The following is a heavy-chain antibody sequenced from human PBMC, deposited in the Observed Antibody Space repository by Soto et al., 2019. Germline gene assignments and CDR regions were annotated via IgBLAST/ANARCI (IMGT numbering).Heavy chain of an antibody. V-gene: IGHV3-23*01. CDR1: GFTFSSYA. CDR3: AKYRVGRGKDAPAK. CDR2: ISVSSAFR. Sequence: EVQLLESGGGLVQPGGSLRLSCAASGFTFSSYAITWVRLAPGKGLEWVSGISVSSAFRNYADLARGRFTISRADFQNMVYLQMNSLRVDDTAIYYCAKYRVGRGKDAPAKWGQGTLVTVSS. D-gene: IGHD3-10*01. J-gene: IGHJ4*02.